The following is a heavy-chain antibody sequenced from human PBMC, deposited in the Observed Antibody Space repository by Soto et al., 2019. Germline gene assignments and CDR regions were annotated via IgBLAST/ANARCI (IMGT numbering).Heavy chain of an antibody. CDR2: IYYGGST. CDR3: ARGQLLHYQYGLDV. J-gene: IGHJ6*02. CDR1: GVPITTFY. V-gene: IGHV4-59*07. D-gene: IGHD3-10*01. Sequence: QVQLQESGPALVRPSDSLSLMCSVSGVPITTFYWSWIRQAPGKGLEYIVYIYYGGSTHYNPALKSRVTISADTANNEFSLKLRSMTDADTAAYYCARGQLLHYQYGLDVWGQGTTVSV.